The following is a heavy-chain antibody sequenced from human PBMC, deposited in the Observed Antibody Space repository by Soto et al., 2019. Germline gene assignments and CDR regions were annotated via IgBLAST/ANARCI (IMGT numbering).Heavy chain of an antibody. Sequence: AGSLRLSCAASGFTVSSNYMSWVRQAPGKGLEWVSVIYSGGSTYYADSVKGRFTISRDNSKNTLYLQMNSLRAEDTAVYYCARGILTGSHYYYGIDGWGQGTTVTVSS. J-gene: IGHJ6*02. CDR2: IYSGGST. D-gene: IGHD3-9*01. V-gene: IGHV3-53*01. CDR1: GFTVSSNY. CDR3: ARGILTGSHYYYGIDG.